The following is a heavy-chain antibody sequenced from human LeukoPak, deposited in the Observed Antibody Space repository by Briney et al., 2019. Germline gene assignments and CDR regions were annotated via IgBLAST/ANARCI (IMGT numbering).Heavy chain of an antibody. J-gene: IGHJ4*02. CDR2: IYYSGST. CDR3: ARVPVRWLHSYFDY. V-gene: IGHV4-59*01. CDR1: GGSISNYY. D-gene: IGHD5-24*01. Sequence: SETLSLTCTVSGGSISNYYWSWIRQPPGRGLEWIGYIYYSGSTNYNPSLKGRVTISVDTSKNLFSLKLSSVTAADTAVYYCARVPVRWLHSYFDYWGQGTLVTVSS.